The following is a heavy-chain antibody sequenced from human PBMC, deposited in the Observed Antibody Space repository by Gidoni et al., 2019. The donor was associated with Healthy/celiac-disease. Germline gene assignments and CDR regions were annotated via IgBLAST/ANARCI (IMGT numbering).Heavy chain of an antibody. CDR2: IYYSGST. CDR3: AKLLGAATDPDTYGMDV. J-gene: IGHJ6*02. V-gene: IGHV4-39*01. D-gene: IGHD6-13*01. Sequence: QLQLQESGPGLVKPSETLSLTCTVSGGSISSSSYYWGWIRQPPGKGLEWIGSIYYSGSTYYNPSLKSRVTISVDTSKNQFSLKLSSVTAADTAVYYCAKLLGAATDPDTYGMDVWGQGTTVTVSS. CDR1: GGSISSSSYY.